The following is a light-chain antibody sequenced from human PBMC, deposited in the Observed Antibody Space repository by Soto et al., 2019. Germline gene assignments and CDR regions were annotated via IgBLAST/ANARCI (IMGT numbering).Light chain of an antibody. CDR3: QQRSNWPLT. CDR2: DAS. V-gene: IGKV3-11*01. J-gene: IGKJ4*01. CDR1: QSISSY. Sequence: EIVLTQSPATLSLSPGERATLSCRASQSISSYLAWYQQKPGQAPRLLIYDASNGATGIPARFSGSGSGTDFTLTISSLEPEEFAVYYCQQRSNWPLTFGGGTKVDIK.